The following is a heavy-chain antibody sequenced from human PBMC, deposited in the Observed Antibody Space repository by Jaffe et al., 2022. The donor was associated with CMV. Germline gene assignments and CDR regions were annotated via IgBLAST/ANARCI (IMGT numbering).Heavy chain of an antibody. CDR3: ATSSADYCSGGSCYSPPFDY. CDR2: IYYSGST. V-gene: IGHV4-39*01. CDR1: GGSISSSSYY. D-gene: IGHD2-15*01. Sequence: QLQLQESGPGLVKPSETLSLTCTVSGGSISSSSYYWGWIRQPPGKGLEWIGSIYYSGSTYYNPSLKSRVTISVDTSKNQFSLKLSSVTAADTAVYYCATSSADYCSGGSCYSPPFDYWGQGTLVTVSS. J-gene: IGHJ4*02.